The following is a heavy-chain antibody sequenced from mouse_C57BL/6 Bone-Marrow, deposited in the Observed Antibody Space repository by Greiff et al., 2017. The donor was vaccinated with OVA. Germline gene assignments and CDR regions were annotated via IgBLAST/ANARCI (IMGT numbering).Heavy chain of an antibody. Sequence: EVQLQQSGPVLVKPGASVKMSCKASGYTFTDYYMNWVKQSHGKSLEWIGVINPYNGGTSYNQKFKGKATLTVDKSSSTAYMELNSLTSEDSAVYYCARSVTTGTMDYWGQGTSVTVSS. D-gene: IGHD1-1*01. J-gene: IGHJ4*01. CDR3: ARSVTTGTMDY. V-gene: IGHV1-19*01. CDR1: GYTFTDYY. CDR2: INPYNGGT.